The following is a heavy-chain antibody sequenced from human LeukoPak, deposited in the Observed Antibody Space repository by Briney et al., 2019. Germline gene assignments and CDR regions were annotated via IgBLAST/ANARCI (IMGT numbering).Heavy chain of an antibody. D-gene: IGHD6-13*01. CDR2: INAGNGNT. CDR3: AREAYSSSWYPLYYYYYGMDV. Sequence: ASVKVSCKASGYTFTSYAMHWVRQAPGQRLEWMGWINAGNGNTKYSQKFRGRVTITRDTSASTAYMELSSLRSEDTAVYYCAREAYSSSWYPLYYYYYGMDVWGQGTTVTVSS. CDR1: GYTFTSYA. J-gene: IGHJ6*02. V-gene: IGHV1-3*01.